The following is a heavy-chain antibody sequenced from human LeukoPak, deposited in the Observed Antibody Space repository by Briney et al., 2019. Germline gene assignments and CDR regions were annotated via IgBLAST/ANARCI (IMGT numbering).Heavy chain of an antibody. Sequence: GGSLRLSCAASGFTFSTYWMHWVRQAPGKGLVLVSRLSPDGSSSIYADSAKGRFTVSRDNAKNTLYLQMNSLRAEDTAVYYCTRSPSLGGRYWGFDYWGQGALVTVSS. CDR1: GFTFSTYW. CDR3: TRSPSLGGRYWGFDY. D-gene: IGHD1-26*01. V-gene: IGHV3-74*01. J-gene: IGHJ4*02. CDR2: LSPDGSSS.